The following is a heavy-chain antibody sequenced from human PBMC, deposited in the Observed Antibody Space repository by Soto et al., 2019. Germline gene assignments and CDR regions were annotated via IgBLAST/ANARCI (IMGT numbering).Heavy chain of an antibody. J-gene: IGHJ6*02. CDR3: ASAYLRYFDWSRWSYYYGMDV. V-gene: IGHV1-2*02. D-gene: IGHD3-9*01. CDR2: INPNSGGT. CDR1: GYTFTGYY. Sequence: ASVKVSCKASGYTFTGYYIHWVRQAPGQGLEWIGWINPNSGGTNYAQKFQDRVTMTRDTSISTAYMDLTRLTSDDTAVYYCASAYLRYFDWSRWSYYYGMDVWGQGTTVNVSS.